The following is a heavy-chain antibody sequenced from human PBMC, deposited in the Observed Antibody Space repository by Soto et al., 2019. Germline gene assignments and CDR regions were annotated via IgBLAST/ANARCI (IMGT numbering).Heavy chain of an antibody. CDR2: ISPYTGNT. CDR3: AMVDNYVTPTPQDV. Sequence: QVQLVQSGDEVKKPGASVKVSCKASGYIFVNYGIAWVRQAPGQGLGGMGWISPYTGNTHSASKVQGRLTMTTATXXSTAYMDLGSLTSADTAVYYCAMVDNYVTPTPQDVWGQGTTVTVSS. V-gene: IGHV1-18*01. CDR1: GYIFVNYG. J-gene: IGHJ6*02. D-gene: IGHD3-16*01.